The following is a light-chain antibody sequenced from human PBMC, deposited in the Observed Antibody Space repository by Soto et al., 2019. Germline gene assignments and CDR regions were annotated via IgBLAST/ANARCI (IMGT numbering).Light chain of an antibody. V-gene: IGLV2-14*03. CDR1: SSDVGGYNY. J-gene: IGLJ1*01. Sequence: QSALTQPASVSGSPGQSITISCTGTSSDVGGYNYVSWYQHHPGKAPKLMIFDVSNRPSGVSNRFSGSKSGNTASLTISGLHPEDEADYYLSSYTTSNTRQIVFGTGTKLTVL. CDR3: SSYTTSNTRQIV. CDR2: DVS.